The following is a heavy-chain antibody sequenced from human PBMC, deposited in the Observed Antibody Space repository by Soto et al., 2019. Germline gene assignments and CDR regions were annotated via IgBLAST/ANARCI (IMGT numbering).Heavy chain of an antibody. CDR1: GFTFSHYW. J-gene: IGHJ4*02. D-gene: IGHD5-12*01. CDR3: GTKFSGYDVFDY. CDR2: IKEDGSEK. V-gene: IGHV3-7*01. Sequence: PGGSLRLSCAASGFTFSHYWMGWVRQAPGKGLEWVANIKEDGSEKYYVDSVRGRFTISRDSAKNSLYLQMSSLRAEDTAVYYCGTKFSGYDVFDYWGQGALVTVSS.